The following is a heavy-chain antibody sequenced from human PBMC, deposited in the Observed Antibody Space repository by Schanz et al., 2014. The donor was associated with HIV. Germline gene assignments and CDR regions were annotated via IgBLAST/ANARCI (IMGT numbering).Heavy chain of an antibody. CDR1: GFTFRDYG. Sequence: QVHLVESGGGVVLPGRSLRLSCAASGFTFRDYGMHWVRQAPGKGLEWVAVIWYDGNKKLYADSVKGRFTISRDSSKNTVYLEMNSLRAEDTAVYFCARGSWYSGDWYDDLYYYDVDVWGQGTTVTVSS. CDR2: IWYDGNKK. D-gene: IGHD6-19*01. CDR3: ARGSWYSGDWYDDLYYYDVDV. V-gene: IGHV3-33*01. J-gene: IGHJ6*02.